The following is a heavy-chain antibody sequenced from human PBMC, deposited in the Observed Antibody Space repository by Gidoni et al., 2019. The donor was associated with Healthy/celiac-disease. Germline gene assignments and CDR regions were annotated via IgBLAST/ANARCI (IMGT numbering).Heavy chain of an antibody. CDR1: GGSFSGYY. V-gene: IGHV4-34*01. Sequence: QVQLQQWGAGLLKPSETPSLTCAVYGGSFSGYYWSWIRQPPGRGLEWIGKINHSGSPNSNPSLKSRVTISVDTSTNQFSLKLSSVTAADTAVYYCARFRGSSSLYFDLWGRGTLVTVSS. CDR3: ARFRGSSSLYFDL. CDR2: INHSGSP. D-gene: IGHD6-6*01. J-gene: IGHJ2*01.